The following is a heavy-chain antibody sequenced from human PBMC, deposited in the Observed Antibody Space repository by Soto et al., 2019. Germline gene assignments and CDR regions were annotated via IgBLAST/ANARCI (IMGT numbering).Heavy chain of an antibody. Sequence: KSSETLSLTCTVSGGSISSGDYYWSWIRQPPGKGLEWIGYIYYSGSTYYNPSLKSRVTISVDTSKNQFSLKLSSVTAADTAVYYCARVRIKYCSSTSCYRGEFDPWGQGTLVTVSS. J-gene: IGHJ5*02. CDR2: IYYSGST. CDR1: GGSISSGDYY. V-gene: IGHV4-30-4*01. D-gene: IGHD2-2*02. CDR3: ARVRIKYCSSTSCYRGEFDP.